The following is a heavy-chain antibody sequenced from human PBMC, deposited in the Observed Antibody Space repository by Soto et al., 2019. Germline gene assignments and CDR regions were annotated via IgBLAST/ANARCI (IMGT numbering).Heavy chain of an antibody. D-gene: IGHD3-10*01. Sequence: EVQLLESGGDLVQPGGSLRLSCAASGLNFSDYAMTWVRQAPGKGLDWVSSVSNRGDITYYADSVKGRFTISRDNSKNTLFMHINSLRAEDTALYYCARGDRGGSGSPASYYYSGLDGWGQGTTVTVSS. J-gene: IGHJ6*01. V-gene: IGHV3-23*01. CDR2: VSNRGDIT. CDR3: ARGDRGGSGSPASYYYSGLDG. CDR1: GLNFSDYA.